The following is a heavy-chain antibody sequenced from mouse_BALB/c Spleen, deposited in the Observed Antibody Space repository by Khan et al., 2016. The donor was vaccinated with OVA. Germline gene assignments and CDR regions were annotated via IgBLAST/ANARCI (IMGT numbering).Heavy chain of an antibody. Sequence: EVKLVESGPGLVKPSQSLTLSCTASGYTFTSYCVWNLIRPPPKNLLWLVCYISSTGSTRYTPSLKSRFSISRDTSKNPFFLQLNSLNTEDTATYNCASSSSYNFGYALDCWGRGTSVTVSS. V-gene: IGHV3-2*02. CDR1: GYTFTSYCV. CDR2: ISSTGST. CDR3: ASSSSYNFGYALDC. J-gene: IGHJ4*01. D-gene: IGHD1-3*01.